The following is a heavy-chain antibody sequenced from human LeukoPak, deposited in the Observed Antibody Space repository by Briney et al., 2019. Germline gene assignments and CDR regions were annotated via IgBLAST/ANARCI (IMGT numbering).Heavy chain of an antibody. V-gene: IGHV1-8*01. Sequence: GASVKVSCKASGSTFTSYDINWVRQGTGQRLEWRVWMNPNSGNTGYAQKFQGRVTMTRNTSISTAYMELSSPRSEDTAVYYCARAVGSFDWLPLFDYWGQGTLVTVSS. CDR2: MNPNSGNT. CDR3: ARAVGSFDWLPLFDY. J-gene: IGHJ4*02. CDR1: GSTFTSYD. D-gene: IGHD3-9*01.